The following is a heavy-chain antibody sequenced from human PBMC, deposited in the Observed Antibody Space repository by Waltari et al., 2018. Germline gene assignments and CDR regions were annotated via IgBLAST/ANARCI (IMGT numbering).Heavy chain of an antibody. CDR2: IYYSGST. D-gene: IGHD1-26*01. V-gene: IGHV4-59*08. Sequence: QVQLQESGPGLVKPSETLSLTCTVSGGSIRSYYWRWIRQPPGKGLEWIGYIYYSGSTNYNPSLKSRVTISVDTSKNQFSLKLSSVTAADTAVYYCARAGGSYYTPYYFDYWGQGTLVTVSS. CDR1: GGSIRSYY. J-gene: IGHJ4*02. CDR3: ARAGGSYYTPYYFDY.